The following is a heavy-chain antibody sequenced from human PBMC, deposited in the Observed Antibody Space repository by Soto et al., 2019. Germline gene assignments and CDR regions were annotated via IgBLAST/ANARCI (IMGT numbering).Heavy chain of an antibody. J-gene: IGHJ4*02. CDR3: ARGEYCSGGSCYPVDY. V-gene: IGHV1-46*03. CDR1: GYTFTSYY. D-gene: IGHD2-15*01. CDR2: INPSGGST. Sequence: QVQLVQSGAEVKKPGASVKVSCKASGYTFTSYYMHWVRQAPGQGLEWMGIINPSGGSTSYAQKFHGRVTMTRDTSTSTVYMELSSLRSEDTAVYYCARGEYCSGGSCYPVDYWGQGTLVTVSS.